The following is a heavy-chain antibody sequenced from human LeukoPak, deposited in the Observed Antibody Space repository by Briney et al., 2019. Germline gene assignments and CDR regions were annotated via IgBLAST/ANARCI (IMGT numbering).Heavy chain of an antibody. D-gene: IGHD3-22*01. J-gene: IGHJ4*02. Sequence: GGSLRLSCAASGFTFSSYWMYWVRHAPGKGPVWVARINTDGSSLNYADSVKGRFTISRDNAKNTLYLQMNSLGAEDTAVYYCARRINYYDSSGYYYVRYFDSWGQGTLVAVSS. CDR2: INTDGSSL. V-gene: IGHV3-74*01. CDR3: ARRINYYDSSGYYYVRYFDS. CDR1: GFTFSSYW.